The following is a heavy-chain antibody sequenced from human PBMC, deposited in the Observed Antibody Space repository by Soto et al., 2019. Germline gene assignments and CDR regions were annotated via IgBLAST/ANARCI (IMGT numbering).Heavy chain of an antibody. D-gene: IGHD6-25*01. J-gene: IGHJ4*02. CDR1: GFTFSNYA. CDR3: AKFFVETGSNSGWPWSFHY. CDR2: LSGSGCTT. V-gene: IGHV3-23*01. Sequence: EVQLLESGGGLVQPGRSLRLSCAASGFTFSNYAMSWVRQAPGQGLDWGSALSGSGCTTYYADSVKGRFTISRDNSKNTLFLQMNSLRAEDAAVYYCAKFFVETGSNSGWPWSFHYWGQGTLVTVSS.